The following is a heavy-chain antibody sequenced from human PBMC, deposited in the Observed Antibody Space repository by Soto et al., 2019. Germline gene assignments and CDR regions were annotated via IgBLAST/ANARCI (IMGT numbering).Heavy chain of an antibody. CDR3: ERDFKESQYYYYCMDV. CDR1: GFTFSSYS. D-gene: IGHD3-10*01. Sequence: ESGGGLVKPGGSLRLSCVVSGFTFSSYSMNWVRQAPGKGLEWVSSISSGSNYTYYEDSVNGRFTISRDNAKNSVYLQMNSLRAEDTALYYCERDFKESQYYYYCMDVWGKGTTVTVSS. J-gene: IGHJ6*03. V-gene: IGHV3-21*06. CDR2: ISSGSNYT.